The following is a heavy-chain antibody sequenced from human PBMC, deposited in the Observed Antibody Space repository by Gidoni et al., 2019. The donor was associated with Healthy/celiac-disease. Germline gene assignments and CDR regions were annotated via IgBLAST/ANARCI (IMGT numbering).Heavy chain of an antibody. Sequence: QVQLVESGGGVVQPGRSLRLSRAASGFTFRSYGTHWVRQAPGKGLEWVAVIWYDGSNKYYADSVKGRFTISRDNSKNTLYLQMNSLRAEDTAVYYCARVGVLQDSSSFSPRYGMDVWGQGTTVTVSS. CDR2: IWYDGSNK. CDR1: GFTFRSYG. D-gene: IGHD6-6*01. J-gene: IGHJ6*02. V-gene: IGHV3-33*01. CDR3: ARVGVLQDSSSFSPRYGMDV.